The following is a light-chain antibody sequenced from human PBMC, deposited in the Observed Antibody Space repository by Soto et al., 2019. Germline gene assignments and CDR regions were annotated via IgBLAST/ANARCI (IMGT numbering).Light chain of an antibody. CDR1: QSVSNNY. V-gene: IGKV3-20*01. J-gene: IGKJ1*01. CDR2: GAS. CDR3: QQYGSSGT. Sequence: SQGEGATLSCRASQSVSNNYLAWYQQKPGQAPSLLIHGASNRATGIPDRFSGSGSGTDFTLTISRLEPEDFAVYYCQQYGSSGTFGQGTKVDIK.